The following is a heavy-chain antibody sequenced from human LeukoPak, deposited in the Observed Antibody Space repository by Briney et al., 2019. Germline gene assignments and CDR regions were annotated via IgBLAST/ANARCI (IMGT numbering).Heavy chain of an antibody. D-gene: IGHD3-3*01. CDR3: AKDRRFLEWLVSYYGMDV. CDR1: GFTFSSYG. J-gene: IGHJ6*02. CDR2: ISYGGSNK. Sequence: GGSLRLSCAASGFTFSSYGMHWVRQAPGKGLEWVAVISYGGSNKYYADSVKGRFTISRDNSKNTLYLQMNSLRAKDTAVYYCAKDRRFLEWLVSYYGMDVWGQGTTVTVSS. V-gene: IGHV3-30*18.